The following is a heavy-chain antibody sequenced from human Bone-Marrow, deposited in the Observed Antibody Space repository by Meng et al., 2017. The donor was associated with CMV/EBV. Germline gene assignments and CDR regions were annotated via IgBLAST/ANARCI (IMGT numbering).Heavy chain of an antibody. CDR2: TSSSSSYI. CDR3: AKDFHGYPYYRVSGGMDV. Sequence: GESLRLSCAASGFTFSSYTMNWVRQAPGKGLEWVSSTSSSSSYIYYADSAKGRFTISRDNAENSLYLQMNSLRAEDTALYYCAKDFHGYPYYRVSGGMDVWGQGTTVTVSS. J-gene: IGHJ6*02. V-gene: IGHV3-21*04. D-gene: IGHD3-10*01. CDR1: GFTFSSYT.